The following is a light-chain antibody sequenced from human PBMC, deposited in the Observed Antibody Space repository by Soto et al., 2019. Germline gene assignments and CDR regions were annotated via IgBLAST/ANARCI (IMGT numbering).Light chain of an antibody. V-gene: IGLV1-40*01. J-gene: IGLJ2*01. Sequence: QLVLTQPPSVSGAPGQTVTISCAGSSSNIGANSDVLWYQQLPGTAPTLLIFGTATRRSGVPDRFSGSRSGTSASLTISGLQAEDDAVYHCQSFDNNLGDSVFGGGTKLTVL. CDR2: GTA. CDR3: QSFDNNLGDSV. CDR1: SSNIGANSD.